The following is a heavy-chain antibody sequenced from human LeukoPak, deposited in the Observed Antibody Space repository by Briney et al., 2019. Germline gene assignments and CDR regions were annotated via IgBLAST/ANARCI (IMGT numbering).Heavy chain of an antibody. CDR2: ISGSGGGT. J-gene: IGHJ4*02. D-gene: IGHD6-13*01. V-gene: IGHV3-23*01. CDR1: GFTFSSSA. CDR3: AKKAGGSSWQGVDN. Sequence: HPGGSLRLSCAASGFTFSSSAMSWVRQAPGKGLEWVSGISGSGGGTYYADSVKGRFTISRDISKNTLYLQMNSLRAEDTAVYYCAKKAGGSSWQGVDNWGQGTLVTVSS.